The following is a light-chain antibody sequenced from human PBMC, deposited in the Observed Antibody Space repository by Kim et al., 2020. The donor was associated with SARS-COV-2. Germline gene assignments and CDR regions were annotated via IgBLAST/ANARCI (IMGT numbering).Light chain of an antibody. Sequence: SSELTQDPAVSVALGQTVRITCQGDSLRYYSPNWFQQKPGQAPVVVIYTKDIRPSGIPDRFSGSSSGSTASLTITGAQAEDEADYYCNSRDSSANHMLFGGGTKLTVL. CDR1: SLRYYS. J-gene: IGLJ2*01. CDR2: TKD. V-gene: IGLV3-19*01. CDR3: NSRDSSANHML.